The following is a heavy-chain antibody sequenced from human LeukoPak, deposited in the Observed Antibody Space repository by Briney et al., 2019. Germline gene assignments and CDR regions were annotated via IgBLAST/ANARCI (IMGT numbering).Heavy chain of an antibody. CDR1: GGSISSSSYY. CDR2: ISCSGST. V-gene: IGHV4-39*01. J-gene: IGHJ4*02. Sequence: PSETLSLTCTVSGGSISSSSYYRGWIRQPPGKGLEWIGAISCSGSTYYNPSLKSRVTISVDTSKNQFSLKLSSVTAADTAVYYCARQKGGLAGGLDYWGQGTLVTVSS. CDR3: ARQKGGLAGGLDY. D-gene: IGHD1-26*01.